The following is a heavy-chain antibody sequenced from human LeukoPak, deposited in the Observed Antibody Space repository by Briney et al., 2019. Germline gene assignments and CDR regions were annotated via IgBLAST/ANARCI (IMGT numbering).Heavy chain of an antibody. CDR3: ARENWGFDY. V-gene: IGHV4-34*01. J-gene: IGHJ4*02. D-gene: IGHD3-16*01. CDR1: GGSFSGYY. CDR2: INHSGST. Sequence: SETLSLTRAVYGGSFSGYYWSWIRQPPGKGLEWIGEINHSGSTNYNPSLKSRVTIPVDTSKNQFSLKLSSVTAADTAVYYCARENWGFDYWGQGTLVTVSS.